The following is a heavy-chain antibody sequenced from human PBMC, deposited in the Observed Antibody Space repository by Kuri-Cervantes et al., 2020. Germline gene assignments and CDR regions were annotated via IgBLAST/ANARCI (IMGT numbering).Heavy chain of an antibody. CDR2: MNPNSGNT. J-gene: IGHJ6*02. CDR3: ARGTVVVAATPVYYYYYGMDV. Sequence: ASVKVSCKASGYTFTSYDTDWVRQATGQGLEWMGWMNPNSGNTGYAQKFQGRVTMTRNTSISTAYMELSSLRSEDTAVYYCARGTVVVAATPVYYYYYGMDVWGQGTTVTVSS. V-gene: IGHV1-8*01. D-gene: IGHD2-15*01. CDR1: GYTFTSYD.